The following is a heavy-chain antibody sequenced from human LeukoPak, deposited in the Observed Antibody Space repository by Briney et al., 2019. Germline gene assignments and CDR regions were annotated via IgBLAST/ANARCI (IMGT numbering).Heavy chain of an antibody. CDR2: ISSSSSYI. V-gene: IGHV3-21*04. CDR1: GFTFSSYS. Sequence: GGSLRLSCAASGFTFSSYSMNWVRQAPGKGLEWVSSISSSSSYIYYADSVKGRFTISRDNAKNSLYLQMNSLRVEDTAFYYCAKDNRRHYTSGPNPDSLHWGQGALVTVSS. CDR3: AKDNRRHYTSGPNPDSLH. J-gene: IGHJ4*02. D-gene: IGHD6-19*01.